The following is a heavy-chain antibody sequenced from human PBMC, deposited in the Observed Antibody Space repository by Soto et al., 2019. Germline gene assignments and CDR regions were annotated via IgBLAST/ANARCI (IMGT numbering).Heavy chain of an antibody. CDR2: IPYSGGP. CDR3: ASSKMGLISVLET. J-gene: IGHJ5*02. V-gene: IGHV4-59*01. D-gene: IGHD2-8*01. Sequence: SETLSLTCNVSGDSIRIYFWSRIRHPPGKGLEWIGYIPYSGGPTYNPSLKSRVTISIDTSKKQFSLKMTSVTAADTAVYYCASSKMGLISVLETWSQGTLVTVSS. CDR1: GDSIRIYF.